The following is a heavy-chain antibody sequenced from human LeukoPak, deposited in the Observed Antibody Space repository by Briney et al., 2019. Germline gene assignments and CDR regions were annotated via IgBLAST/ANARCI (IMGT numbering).Heavy chain of an antibody. Sequence: GGSLRLSCAASGFTFNNYAMSWVRQAPGKGLEWVSVISGNGGSTDYADSVKGRFTISGDNSKNTVYLQMNSLRAEDTAVYYCAKEKALRDYDILTGYFDYWGQGTLVTVSS. CDR2: ISGNGGST. V-gene: IGHV3-23*01. D-gene: IGHD3-9*01. J-gene: IGHJ4*02. CDR1: GFTFNNYA. CDR3: AKEKALRDYDILTGYFDY.